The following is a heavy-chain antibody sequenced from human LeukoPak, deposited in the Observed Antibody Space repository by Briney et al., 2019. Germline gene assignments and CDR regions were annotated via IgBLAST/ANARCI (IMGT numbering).Heavy chain of an antibody. J-gene: IGHJ3*02. CDR2: IYPGDSDT. CDR3: ARPEEHGDYVHDAFDI. CDR1: GYRFTSYW. D-gene: IGHD4-17*01. V-gene: IGHV5-51*01. Sequence: GESLKISCKASGYRFTSYWIGWVRQMPGRGLEWMGIIYPGDSDTRYSPSFQGQVTISADKSISTAYLQWSSLKASDTAMYYCARPEEHGDYVHDAFDIWGQGTMVTVSS.